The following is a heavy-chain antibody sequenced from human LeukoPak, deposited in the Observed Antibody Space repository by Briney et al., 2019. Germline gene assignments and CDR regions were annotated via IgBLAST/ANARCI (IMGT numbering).Heavy chain of an antibody. D-gene: IGHD3-3*01. V-gene: IGHV3-7*01. CDR1: GFTFSSYW. Sequence: GGSLRLSCAASGFTFSSYWMSWVRQAPGKGLEWVVNIKQDGSEKYYVDSVKGRFTISRDNAKNSLYLQMNSLRAEDTAVYYCATSGVLRFLEWLLVDAFDIWGQGTMVTVSS. J-gene: IGHJ3*02. CDR2: IKQDGSEK. CDR3: ATSGVLRFLEWLLVDAFDI.